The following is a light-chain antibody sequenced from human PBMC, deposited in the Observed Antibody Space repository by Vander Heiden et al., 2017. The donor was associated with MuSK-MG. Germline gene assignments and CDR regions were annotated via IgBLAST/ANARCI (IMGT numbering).Light chain of an antibody. Sequence: VVMTQSPLSLSVTLGQPASISCRSRPRLLYRDSNTSLHWFQQTPGPSPQRLINTVAHRDAGVPDRFSGSGAGTDVTLKISRVEAEDVVIYYYMQEKDKPPPCTFGQGTKLDIK. CDR2: TVA. CDR3: MQEKDKPPPCT. J-gene: IGKJ2*02. CDR1: PRLLYRDSNTS. V-gene: IGKV2-30*01.